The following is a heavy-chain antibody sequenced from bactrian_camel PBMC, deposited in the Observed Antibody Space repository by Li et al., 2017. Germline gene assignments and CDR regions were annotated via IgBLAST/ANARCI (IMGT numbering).Heavy chain of an antibody. CDR1: GFTSNNCA. J-gene: IGHJ4*01. D-gene: IGHD5*01. CDR3: KRSASGPCAGY. V-gene: IGHV3S42*01. CDR2: IRADSSR. Sequence: DVQLVESGGGSVQAGGSLRLSCTDPGFTSNNCAMNWFRQAAGKTREWVSTIRADSSRSYADSVKGRFTISKDRATDTVYLQMNSLKPEDTAMYSCKRSASGPCAGYWGQGTQVTVS.